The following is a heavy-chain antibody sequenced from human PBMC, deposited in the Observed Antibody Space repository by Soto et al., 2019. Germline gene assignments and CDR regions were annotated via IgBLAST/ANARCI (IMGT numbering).Heavy chain of an antibody. CDR1: GGTFSSYA. CDR2: IIPIFGTA. V-gene: IGHV1-69*13. D-gene: IGHD2-15*01. Sequence: RASVKVSCKASGGTFSSYAISWVRQAPGQGLEWMGGIIPIFGTANYAQKFQGRVTITADESTSTAYMELSSLRSEDTAVYYCAREVVVAATYFDYWGQGTLGTVSS. J-gene: IGHJ4*02. CDR3: AREVVVAATYFDY.